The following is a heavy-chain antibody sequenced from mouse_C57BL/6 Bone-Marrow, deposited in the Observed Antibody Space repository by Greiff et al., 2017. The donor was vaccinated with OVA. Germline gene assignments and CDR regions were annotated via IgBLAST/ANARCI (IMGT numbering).Heavy chain of an antibody. CDR3: ARDRRDYDEFDY. D-gene: IGHD2-4*01. Sequence: EVKVVESGGGLVKPGGSLKLSCAASGFTFSSYAMSWVRQTPEKRLEWVGTISAGGSYTYYPDNVQGRFTISRDNAKNNLYLQMSHLKAEDTAMCYCARDRRDYDEFDYWGQGTLVTVSA. CDR1: GFTFSSYA. CDR2: ISAGGSYT. V-gene: IGHV5-4*01. J-gene: IGHJ3*01.